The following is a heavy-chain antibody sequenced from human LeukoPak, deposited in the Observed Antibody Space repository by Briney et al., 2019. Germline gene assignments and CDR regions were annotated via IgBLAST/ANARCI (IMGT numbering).Heavy chain of an antibody. CDR3: AKDERLGELEYTNRPFYE. D-gene: IGHD3-16*01. V-gene: IGHV3-23*01. Sequence: PGGSLRLSCAASGFTFSSYAMSWVRQAPGKGLEWVSAISGTGGSTYYADSVKGRLTISRDNSKNTLYLQMNSLRAEDTAVYYCAKDERLGELEYTNRPFYEGGEGTLVTVSS. CDR1: GFTFSSYA. J-gene: IGHJ4*02. CDR2: ISGTGGST.